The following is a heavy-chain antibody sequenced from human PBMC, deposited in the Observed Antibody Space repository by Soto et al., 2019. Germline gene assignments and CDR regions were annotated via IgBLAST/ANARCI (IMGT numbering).Heavy chain of an antibody. CDR2: INPNSGGT. D-gene: IGHD3-16*02. CDR3: ARDRSGGPPYDYIWGSYRQRPNWFDP. CDR1: GYTFTGYY. Sequence: ASVKVSCKASGYTFTGYYMHWVRQAPGQGLEWMGWINPNSGGTNYAQKFQGWVTMTRDTSISTAYMELGRLRSDDTAVYYCARDRSGGPPYDYIWGSYRQRPNWFDPWGQGTLVTVSS. J-gene: IGHJ5*02. V-gene: IGHV1-2*04.